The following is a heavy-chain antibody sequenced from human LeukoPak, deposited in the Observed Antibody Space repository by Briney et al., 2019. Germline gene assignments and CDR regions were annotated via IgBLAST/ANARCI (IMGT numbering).Heavy chain of an antibody. D-gene: IGHD6-13*01. CDR2: ISGSGGST. J-gene: IGHJ4*02. CDR3: AKDPIAALTTDFDY. V-gene: IGHV3-23*01. CDR1: GFTFSSYA. Sequence: PWGSLRLSCAASGFTFSSYAMSWVRQAPGKGLEWVSAISGSGGSTYDADSVKGRFTISRDNSKNTLYLQMNSLRAEDTAVYYCAKDPIAALTTDFDYWGQGTLVTVSS.